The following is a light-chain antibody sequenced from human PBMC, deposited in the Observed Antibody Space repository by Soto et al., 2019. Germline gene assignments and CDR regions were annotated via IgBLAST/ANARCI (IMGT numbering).Light chain of an antibody. Sequence: EIVLTQSPGTLSLTPGERATLSCRASQSVNSNYLAWHQQKPGQAPRLLIYGVSSRATGIPDRFSGSGSGTEFTLTISSLRSEDFAVYFCQQYYNWPRTFGQGTKVDIK. CDR1: QSVNSNY. V-gene: IGKV3-20*01. CDR3: QQYYNWPRT. J-gene: IGKJ1*01. CDR2: GVS.